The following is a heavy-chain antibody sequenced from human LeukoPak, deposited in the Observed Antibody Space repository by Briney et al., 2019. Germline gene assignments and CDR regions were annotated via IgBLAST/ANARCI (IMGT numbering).Heavy chain of an antibody. Sequence: GASLRLSCAASGFTFSNYAMSWVRQAPGKGLEWVSAITGSGGNTYYADSVKGRFTISRDNSKNTVFLQMNSLRAEDTAVYYWAKRGYYDVLTGYYVAYYWGQGTLVTVAS. CDR2: ITGSGGNT. CDR3: AKRGYYDVLTGYYVAYY. CDR1: GFTFSNYA. J-gene: IGHJ4*02. D-gene: IGHD3-9*01. V-gene: IGHV3-23*01.